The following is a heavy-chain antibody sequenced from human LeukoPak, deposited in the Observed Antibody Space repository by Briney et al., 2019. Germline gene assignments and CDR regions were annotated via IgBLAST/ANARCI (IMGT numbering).Heavy chain of an antibody. J-gene: IGHJ4*02. CDR1: GFTFSDYY. CDR3: ARALSDIVVVVAATGESRAEYYFDY. D-gene: IGHD2-15*01. Sequence: PGGSLRLSCAASGFTFSDYYMSWIRQAPGKGLEWVSYISSSGSTIYYADSVKGRFTISRDNAKNSLYLQMNSLRAEDTAVYYCARALSDIVVVVAATGESRAEYYFDYWGQGTLVTVSS. CDR2: ISSSGSTI. V-gene: IGHV3-11*04.